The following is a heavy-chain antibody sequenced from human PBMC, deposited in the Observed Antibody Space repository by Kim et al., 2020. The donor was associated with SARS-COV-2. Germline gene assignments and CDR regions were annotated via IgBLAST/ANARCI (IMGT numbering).Heavy chain of an antibody. D-gene: IGHD3-16*01. J-gene: IGHJ6*02. V-gene: IGHV4-39*07. CDR3: ARVRLGATIHYYYYGMDV. CDR1: GGSISSSSYY. CDR2: IYYSGST. Sequence: SETLSLTCTVSGGSISSSSYYWGWIRQPPGKGLEWIGSIYYSGSTYYNPSLKSRVTISVDTSKNQFSLKLSSVTAADTAVYYCARVRLGATIHYYYYGMDVWGQGTTVTVSS.